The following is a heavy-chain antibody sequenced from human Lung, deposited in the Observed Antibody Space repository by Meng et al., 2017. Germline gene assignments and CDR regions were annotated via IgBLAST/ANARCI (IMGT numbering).Heavy chain of an antibody. CDR1: GFTFSKVW. J-gene: IGHJ4*02. Sequence: ESGGRVVKRGGSLRLSCEGNGFTFSKVWMTRVRQVPGKRLEWVGRIISKPDGETIDYAATVNGRFTISRDDSKNTVYLQMNSLKTEDTALYYCTGHIDYWGQGTLVTVSS. CDR3: TGHIDY. V-gene: IGHV3-15*01. CDR2: IISKPDGETI.